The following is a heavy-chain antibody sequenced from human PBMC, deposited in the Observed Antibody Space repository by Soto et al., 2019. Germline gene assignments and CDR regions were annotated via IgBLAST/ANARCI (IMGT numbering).Heavy chain of an antibody. Sequence: QVHLQQWGAGLLKPSETLSLTCAVYGESFSAYYWNWIRQSPGKGLDWIGEINHSGSSTYNPSLESRVTMSVDTSRNQFSLKLTSVTAADTAVYYCARGRSDYYGSFPLDCWGQGTLVTVSS. D-gene: IGHD3-10*01. V-gene: IGHV4-34*01. CDR1: GESFSAYY. CDR2: INHSGSS. CDR3: ARGRSDYYGSFPLDC. J-gene: IGHJ4*02.